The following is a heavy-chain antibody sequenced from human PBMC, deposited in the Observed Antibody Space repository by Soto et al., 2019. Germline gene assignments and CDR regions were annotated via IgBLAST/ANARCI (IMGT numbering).Heavy chain of an antibody. J-gene: IGHJ6*02. CDR2: ISARGGST. CDR3: ARDPPNVKTQLDYGMDV. CDR1: GFTFSSYT. Sequence: EVQLLESGGGLGQGGGSLRLSCAASGFTFSSYTMNWVRQAPGKGLEWVSLISARGGSTYYADSVKGRFTISRDNSKNTLYLQMNSLRAEDTGVYYCARDPPNVKTQLDYGMDVWGQGTAVTVSS. V-gene: IGHV3-23*01. D-gene: IGHD2-2*01.